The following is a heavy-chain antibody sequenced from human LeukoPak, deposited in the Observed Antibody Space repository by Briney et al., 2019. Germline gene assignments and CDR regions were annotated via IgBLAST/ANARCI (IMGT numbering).Heavy chain of an antibody. CDR3: ARGPKHIVVVTAIHYYYYDMDV. D-gene: IGHD2-21*02. J-gene: IGHJ6*02. V-gene: IGHV4-34*01. CDR1: GFTFSDYY. CDR2: INHSGST. Sequence: GSLRLSCAASGFTFSDYYMSWIRQPPGKGLEWIGEINHSGSTNYNPSLKSRITISVDTSKNQFSLKLSSVTAADTAVYYCARGPKHIVVVTAIHYYYYDMDVWGQGTTVTVSS.